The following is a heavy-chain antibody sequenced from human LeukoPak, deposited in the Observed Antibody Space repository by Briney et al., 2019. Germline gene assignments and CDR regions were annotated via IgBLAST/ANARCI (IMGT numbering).Heavy chain of an antibody. J-gene: IGHJ6*02. V-gene: IGHV3-23*01. Sequence: GGSLRLSCAASGFNFSSFGVNWVRQGPGKGLEWVSGISFIISTWSADSVKGRFTISRDNSKNTLYLQMNSLRAEDTAVYYCARDSIAGVLRYFDWLNYGMDVWGQGTTVTVSS. CDR1: GFNFSSFG. D-gene: IGHD3-9*01. CDR2: ISFIIST. CDR3: ARDSIAGVLRYFDWLNYGMDV.